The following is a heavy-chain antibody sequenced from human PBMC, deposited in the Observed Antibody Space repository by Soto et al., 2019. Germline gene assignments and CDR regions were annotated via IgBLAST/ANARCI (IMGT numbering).Heavy chain of an antibody. J-gene: IGHJ6*02. V-gene: IGHV4-30-4*01. CDR2: IYYSGST. Sequence: QVQLQESGPGLVKPSQTLSLTCTVSGGSISSGDYYWSWIRQPPGKGLEWIGYIYYSGSTYYNPSLQSRVTISVDTSKNQFSLKLSSVTAADTAVYYCARDHTAVYYYYGMDVWGQGTTVTVSS. CDR3: ARDHTAVYYYYGMDV. CDR1: GGSISSGDYY. D-gene: IGHD5-18*01.